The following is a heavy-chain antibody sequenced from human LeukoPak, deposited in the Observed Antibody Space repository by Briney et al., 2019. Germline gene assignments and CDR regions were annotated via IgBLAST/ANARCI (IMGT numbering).Heavy chain of an antibody. V-gene: IGHV4-34*01. Sequence: PSETLSLTCAVYGGSFSGYGWTWVRQPPGKGLEWIGEINHSGSTNYNPSLKSRVTISVDKSKDQFSLKLSSVTAADTAVYYCARDTISGAFDIWGQGTMVTVSS. CDR3: ARDTISGAFDI. D-gene: IGHD3-10*01. J-gene: IGHJ3*02. CDR1: GGSFSGYG. CDR2: INHSGST.